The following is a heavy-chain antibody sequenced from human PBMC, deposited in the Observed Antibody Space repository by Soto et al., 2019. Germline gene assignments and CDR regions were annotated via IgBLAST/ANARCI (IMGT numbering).Heavy chain of an antibody. D-gene: IGHD2-2*01. Sequence: QVQLQESGPGLVKPSETLSLTCTVSGGSISSYYWSWIRQPPGKGLEWIGYIYYSGSTNYNPSLKRRVTISVDTSKTQFSLKRSSVTAADPAVYYCASDRVVPAARVYYGMDVWGQGTTVTVSS. V-gene: IGHV4-59*01. J-gene: IGHJ6*02. CDR1: GGSISSYY. CDR3: ASDRVVPAARVYYGMDV. CDR2: IYYSGST.